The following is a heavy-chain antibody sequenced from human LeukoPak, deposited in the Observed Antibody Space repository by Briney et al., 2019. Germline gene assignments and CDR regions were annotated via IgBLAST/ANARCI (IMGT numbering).Heavy chain of an antibody. J-gene: IGHJ4*02. V-gene: IGHV1-18*01. CDR2: ISAYNGNT. CDR1: GYTFTSYG. Sequence: GASVKVSCKASGYTFTSYGISWVRQAPGQGLEWMGWISAYNGNTNYAQKLQGRVTMTRDMSTSTVYMELSSLRSEDTAVYYCARYSGSSAFDYWGQGTLVTVSS. CDR3: ARYSGSSAFDY. D-gene: IGHD1-26*01.